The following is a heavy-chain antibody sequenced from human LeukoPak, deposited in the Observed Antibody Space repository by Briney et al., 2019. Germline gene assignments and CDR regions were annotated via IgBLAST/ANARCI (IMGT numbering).Heavy chain of an antibody. D-gene: IGHD6-19*01. V-gene: IGHV3-21*01. CDR3: ARRGGSSGWYVDY. J-gene: IGHJ4*02. Sequence: GGSLRLSCAASGFTFSSYSMNWVRLAPGKGLEWVSSISSSSSYIYYADSVKGRFTISRDNAKNSLYLQMNSLRAEDTAVYYCARRGGSSGWYVDYRGQGTLVTVSS. CDR1: GFTFSSYS. CDR2: ISSSSSYI.